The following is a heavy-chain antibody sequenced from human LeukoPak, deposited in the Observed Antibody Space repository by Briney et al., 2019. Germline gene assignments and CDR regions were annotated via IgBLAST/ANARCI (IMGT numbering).Heavy chain of an antibody. CDR2: ISGSGGST. Sequence: GGSLRLSCAASGFTFSNYDMSWVRQSPGKGLEWVSAISGSGGSTYYADSVKGRFAISRNNSKNTMYLQMNSLRAEDTALYYCAKGSGNGYGSGTFDYWGQGSLVTDAS. CDR1: GFTFSNYD. CDR3: AKGSGNGYGSGTFDY. D-gene: IGHD2-21*01. V-gene: IGHV3-23*01. J-gene: IGHJ4*02.